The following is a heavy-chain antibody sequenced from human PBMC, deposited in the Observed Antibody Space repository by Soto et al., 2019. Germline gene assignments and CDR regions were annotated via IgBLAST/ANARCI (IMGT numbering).Heavy chain of an antibody. Sequence: SEKLSPTCTVSGGSVSRVCFHWAWLRRPPGKGLEWIGYIYNGGSTYYRPSLESRMHMSLDETRNHYSLRLTSVTAADTAVHFCARDPVGLDTMSYFDYWGQGKLVTVSS. D-gene: IGHD3-3*01. CDR2: IYNGGST. V-gene: IGHV4-30-4*01. J-gene: IGHJ4*02. CDR3: ARDPVGLDTMSYFDY. CDR1: GGSVSRVCFH.